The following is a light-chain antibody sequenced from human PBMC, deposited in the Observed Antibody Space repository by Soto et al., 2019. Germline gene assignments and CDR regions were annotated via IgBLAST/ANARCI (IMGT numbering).Light chain of an antibody. CDR3: SSYTSSSTYV. Sequence: QSVHTQPPSVSESPGQSITISCTGTSSDVGGYNYVSWYQQHPVKAPKLMIYEVSNRPSGVSNRFSGSKSGNTASLTISGLQAEDEADYYCSSYTSSSTYVFGTGTKVTVL. J-gene: IGLJ1*01. V-gene: IGLV2-14*01. CDR2: EVS. CDR1: SSDVGGYNY.